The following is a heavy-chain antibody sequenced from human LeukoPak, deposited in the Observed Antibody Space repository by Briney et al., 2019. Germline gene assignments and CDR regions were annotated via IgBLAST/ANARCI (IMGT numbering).Heavy chain of an antibody. V-gene: IGHV2-5*01. D-gene: IGHD6-6*01. CDR2: IFWTDEK. CDR1: GFSLSTSAMG. J-gene: IGHJ5*02. CDR3: AHRHIADRPFDP. Sequence: SGPTLVKPTQPLTLTCTFSGFSLSTSAMGVSWIRQPPGKALEWLALIFWTDEKHYSPSLKSRLTITKDTSKNQVVLTMTNMDPVDTATYYCAHRHIADRPFDPWGQGILVTVSS.